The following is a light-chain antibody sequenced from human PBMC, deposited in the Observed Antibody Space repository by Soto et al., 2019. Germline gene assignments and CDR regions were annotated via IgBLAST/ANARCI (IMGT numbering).Light chain of an antibody. CDR3: QQYGSSLLVT. J-gene: IGKJ4*01. V-gene: IGKV3-20*01. Sequence: EIVLTQSPGTLSLSPGERGTLSCRASQSVSSDYLAWYQQNPGQAPRLIIYGASNRATGIPDRFSGSGSGTDFTLTISRLEPEDFAVYYCQQYGSSLLVTFGGGTKVEIK. CDR1: QSVSSDY. CDR2: GAS.